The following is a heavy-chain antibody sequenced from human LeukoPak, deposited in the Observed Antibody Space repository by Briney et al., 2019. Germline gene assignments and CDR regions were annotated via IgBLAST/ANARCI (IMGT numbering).Heavy chain of an antibody. CDR2: IYHSGST. V-gene: IGHV4-30-2*01. D-gene: IGHD1-26*01. Sequence: SETLSLTCAVSGGSISSGGYSWSWIRQPPGKGLEWIGYIYHSGSTYYNPSLKSRVTISVDRSKNQFSLKLSSVTAADTAVYYCARGGWELPFDYWGQGTLVTVSS. CDR3: ARGGWELPFDY. J-gene: IGHJ4*02. CDR1: GGSISSGGYS.